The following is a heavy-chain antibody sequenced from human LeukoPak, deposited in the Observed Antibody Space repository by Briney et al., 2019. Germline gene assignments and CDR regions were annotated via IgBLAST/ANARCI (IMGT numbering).Heavy chain of an antibody. CDR1: GFTLSTYA. CDR3: AKDPTAWNYGMDWFDP. V-gene: IGHV3-23*01. CDR2: ISDSGDNT. Sequence: PGGSLRLSCAASGFTLSTYAMSWVRRAPGKGLEWVSAISDSGDNTHYADSVKGRFTISRDNSKKTLYLQMNSLRAEDTAIYYCAKDPTAWNYGMDWFDPWGQGTLVTVSS. J-gene: IGHJ5*02. D-gene: IGHD1-7*01.